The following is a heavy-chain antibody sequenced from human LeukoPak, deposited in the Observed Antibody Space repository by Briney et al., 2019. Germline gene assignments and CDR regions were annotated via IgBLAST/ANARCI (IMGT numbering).Heavy chain of an antibody. J-gene: IGHJ4*02. CDR3: AREGTTTQYFDY. CDR1: GGSISSSNW. V-gene: IGHV4-4*02. CDR2: IYHSGST. D-gene: IGHD1-7*01. Sequence: KPSETLSLTCAVSGGSISSSNWWSWVRQPPGKGLEWIGEIYHSGSTNYNPSLKNRVTISVDRSKNQFSLKLSSVTAADTAVYYCAREGTTTQYFDYWGQGTLVTVSS.